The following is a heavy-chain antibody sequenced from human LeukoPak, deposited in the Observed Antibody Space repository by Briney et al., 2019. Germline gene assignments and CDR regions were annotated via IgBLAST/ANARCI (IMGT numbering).Heavy chain of an antibody. Sequence: SETLSLTCTVSGGSIRSYFWSWIRQPPGKGLEWIGEINHSGSTNYNPSLKSRVTISVGTSKNQFSLKLSSVTAADTAVYYCATLGYSYGYDDYWGQGTLVIVSS. CDR2: INHSGST. CDR1: GGSIRSYF. J-gene: IGHJ4*02. D-gene: IGHD5-18*01. CDR3: ATLGYSYGYDDY. V-gene: IGHV4-34*01.